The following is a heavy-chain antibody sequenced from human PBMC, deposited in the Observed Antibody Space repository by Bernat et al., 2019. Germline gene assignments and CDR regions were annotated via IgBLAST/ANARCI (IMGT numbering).Heavy chain of an antibody. V-gene: IGHV3-33*01. CDR3: ARLGSRWSLDY. CDR2: IWYDGSNK. D-gene: IGHD6-13*01. Sequence: QVQLVESGGGVVQPGRSLRLSCAASGFTFSSYGMHWVRQAPGKGLEWVAVIWYDGSNKYYADSVKGRFTISRVNSKNTMHMQMNSLRVEDMAVYYCARLGSRWSLDYWGQGTLLTVSS. CDR1: GFTFSSYG. J-gene: IGHJ4*02.